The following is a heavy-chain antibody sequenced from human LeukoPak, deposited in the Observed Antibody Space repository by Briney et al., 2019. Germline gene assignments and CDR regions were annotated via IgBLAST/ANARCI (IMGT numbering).Heavy chain of an antibody. J-gene: IGHJ4*02. CDR1: GFTFSSYS. V-gene: IGHV3-21*01. CDR3: AREGGEDFDY. CDR2: ISTSSSYI. D-gene: IGHD3-16*01. Sequence: GGSLRLSCAASGFTFSSYSMNWVRQAPGKGLEWVSSISTSSSYIHYADSVKGRFTISRDNAKNTLYLQMNSLRAEDTAVYYCAREGGEDFDYWGQGTLVTVSS.